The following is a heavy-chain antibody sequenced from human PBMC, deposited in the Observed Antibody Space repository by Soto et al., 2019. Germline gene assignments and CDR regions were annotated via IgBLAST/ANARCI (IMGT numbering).Heavy chain of an antibody. CDR3: ARDLEILLSGGSSGMDV. V-gene: IGHV3-21*01. CDR1: GFTFSSYS. CDR2: ISSSSSYI. Sequence: EVQLVESGGGLVKPGGSLRLSCAASGFTFSSYSMNWVRQAPGKGLEWVSSISSSSSYIYYADSVKGRFTISRDNAKNSLYLQMNSLRAEDTAVYYCARDLEILLSGGSSGMDVWGQGTTVTVSS. J-gene: IGHJ6*02. D-gene: IGHD2-15*01.